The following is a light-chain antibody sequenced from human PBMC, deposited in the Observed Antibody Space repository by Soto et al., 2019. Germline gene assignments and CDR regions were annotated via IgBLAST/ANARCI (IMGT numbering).Light chain of an antibody. CDR2: MGS. V-gene: IGKV2-28*01. Sequence: DIVVTQSPLSLPVTPGEPASISCRSSQSLLHSNGNNYVDWYLQKPGQSPHLLIYMGSNRASGVPDRFSGSGSGTDFTLKISRVESEDVGVYYCMQALQTPITFGQGTRLEI. J-gene: IGKJ5*01. CDR3: MQALQTPIT. CDR1: QSLLHSNGNNY.